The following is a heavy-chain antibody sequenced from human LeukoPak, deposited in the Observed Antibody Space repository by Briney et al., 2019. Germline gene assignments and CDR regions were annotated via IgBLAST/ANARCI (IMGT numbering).Heavy chain of an antibody. J-gene: IGHJ4*02. D-gene: IGHD3-9*01. CDR2: ISSSGTYT. CDR1: GFTFSGYY. V-gene: IGHV3-11*03. CDR3: ARQGGDILTGYLDY. Sequence: GGSLRLSCATSGFTFSGYYMSWIRQAPGKGLEWVSYISSSGTYTNSADSVKGRFTISRDYPKNSLYLQMSSLRAEDAAVYYCARQGGDILTGYLDYWGQGTLVTVSS.